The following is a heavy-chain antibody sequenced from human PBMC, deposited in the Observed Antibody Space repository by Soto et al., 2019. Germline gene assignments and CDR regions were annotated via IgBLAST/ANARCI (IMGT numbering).Heavy chain of an antibody. D-gene: IGHD3-10*01. CDR2: IYPGDSDT. J-gene: IGHJ3*02. V-gene: IGHV5-51*01. CDR1: GYSFTSYW. Sequence: GESLKISCKGSGYSFTSYWIGWVRQMPGKGLEWMGIIYPGDSDTRYSPSFQGQVTISADKSISTAYLQWSSLKASDTAMYYCARSPTYGSGSLNSHSDAFDIWGQGTMVTVSS. CDR3: ARSPTYGSGSLNSHSDAFDI.